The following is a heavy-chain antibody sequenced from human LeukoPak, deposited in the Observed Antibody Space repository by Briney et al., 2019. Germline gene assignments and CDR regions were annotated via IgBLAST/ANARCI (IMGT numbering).Heavy chain of an antibody. CDR2: INPNSGGT. CDR1: GYTFTGYY. CDR3: ATALWSRWLMDY. V-gene: IGHV1-2*06. J-gene: IGHJ4*02. D-gene: IGHD4-23*01. Sequence: ASVKVSCKASGYTFTGYYMHWVRQAPGQGLEWMGRINPNSGGTNYAQKFQGRVTMTRDTSISTAYMELSRLRSDDTAVYYCATALWSRWLMDYWGQGTLVTVSS.